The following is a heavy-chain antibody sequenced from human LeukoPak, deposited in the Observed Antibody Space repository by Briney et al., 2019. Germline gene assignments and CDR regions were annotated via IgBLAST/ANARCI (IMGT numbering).Heavy chain of an antibody. J-gene: IGHJ4*02. D-gene: IGHD6-13*01. V-gene: IGHV1-18*01. CDR2: ISGYNGKT. CDR1: GYTFTNYG. Sequence: ASVKVSCKASGYTFTNYGISWVRQAPGQGLGWMGWISGYNGKTNYAQKLQGRVTMTTDTSTSTAYMELRSLRSDDTAVYCCARDTGIAVAGTGDFDYWGQGTLVTVSS. CDR3: ARDTGIAVAGTGDFDY.